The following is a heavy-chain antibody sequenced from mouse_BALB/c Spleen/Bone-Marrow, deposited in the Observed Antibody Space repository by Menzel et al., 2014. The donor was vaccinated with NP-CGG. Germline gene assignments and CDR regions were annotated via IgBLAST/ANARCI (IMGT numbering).Heavy chain of an antibody. D-gene: IGHD3-1*01. J-gene: IGHJ4*01. CDR2: IYPGDGDT. CDR1: GYAFSNYW. Sequence: VQLQQSGAELVRPGASVKISCKASGYAFSNYWVNWVKQRPGQGLEWIGQIYPGDGDTNYNGKFKGKATLTADKSSSTAYMQLSSLTSEDSAVYFCAKVLRAGYAMDYWGQRTSVTVSS. CDR3: AKVLRAGYAMDY. V-gene: IGHV1-80*01.